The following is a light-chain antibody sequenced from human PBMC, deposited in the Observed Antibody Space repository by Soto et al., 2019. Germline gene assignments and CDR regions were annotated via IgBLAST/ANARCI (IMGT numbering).Light chain of an antibody. CDR2: DAS. CDR3: QQRSDWPLT. Sequence: EIVLTQSPATLSLSPGERVTLSCRASQSVSTYFAWYQQKPGLAPRLLICDASTRAVGIPARLSGSGSGTDFTLTISSPEPDAFAVYYCQQRSDWPLTFGGGTKVEIK. CDR1: QSVSTY. V-gene: IGKV3-11*01. J-gene: IGKJ4*01.